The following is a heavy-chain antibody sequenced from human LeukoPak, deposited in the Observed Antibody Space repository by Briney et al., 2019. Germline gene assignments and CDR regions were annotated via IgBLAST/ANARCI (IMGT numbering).Heavy chain of an antibody. Sequence: GGSLRLSCAASGFTFSSYSMNWVRQAPGKGLEWVSSISSSSSYIYYADSVKGRFTISRDNAKNSLYLQMNSLRAEDTAVYYCARGPLMPLERELLPGGAFDIWGQGTMVTVSS. CDR1: GFTFSSYS. V-gene: IGHV3-21*01. CDR3: ARGPLMPLERELLPGGAFDI. CDR2: ISSSSSYI. J-gene: IGHJ3*02. D-gene: IGHD1-26*01.